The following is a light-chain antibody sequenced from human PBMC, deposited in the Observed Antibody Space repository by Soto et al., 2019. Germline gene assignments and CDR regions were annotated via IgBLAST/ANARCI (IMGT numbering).Light chain of an antibody. V-gene: IGKV3-15*01. CDR3: QQYNNWPPWT. Sequence: EIVMTQSPATLSVSPGERATLSCRASQSVSDNLAWYQQKPGQAPRLLIYDASTRATGIPARFSGSGSGTEFTHTISSLQSEDFPVYYCQQYNNWPPWTFGQGTNVEIK. CDR1: QSVSDN. J-gene: IGKJ1*01. CDR2: DAS.